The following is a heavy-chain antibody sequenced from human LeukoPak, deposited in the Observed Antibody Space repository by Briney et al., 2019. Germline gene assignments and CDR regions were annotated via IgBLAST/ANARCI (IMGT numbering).Heavy chain of an antibody. J-gene: IGHJ4*02. CDR1: GFTFSSYA. Sequence: GASLRLSCAASGFTFSSYAMSWVRQAPGKGLEWVSASRGSGGSTYYADYVKGRFTISRDNSKNTLYLQMNSLRAEDTAVYYCAKLEGAAAGPDYFDYWGQETLVTVSS. CDR2: SRGSGGST. CDR3: AKLEGAAAGPDYFDY. V-gene: IGHV3-23*01. D-gene: IGHD6-13*01.